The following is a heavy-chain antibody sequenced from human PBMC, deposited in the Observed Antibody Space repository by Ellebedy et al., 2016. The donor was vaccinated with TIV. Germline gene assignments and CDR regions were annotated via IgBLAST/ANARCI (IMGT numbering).Heavy chain of an antibody. D-gene: IGHD1-26*01. CDR2: IWYDGSNK. J-gene: IGHJ4*02. CDR3: ARDRRLWELSSRGVFDY. CDR1: GFTFSSYG. V-gene: IGHV3-33*08. Sequence: GGSLRLSXAASGFTFSSYGMHWVRQAPGKGLEWVAVIWYDGSNKYYADSVKGRFTISRDNSKNTLYLQMNSLRAEDTAVYYCARDRRLWELSSRGVFDYWGQGTLVTVSS.